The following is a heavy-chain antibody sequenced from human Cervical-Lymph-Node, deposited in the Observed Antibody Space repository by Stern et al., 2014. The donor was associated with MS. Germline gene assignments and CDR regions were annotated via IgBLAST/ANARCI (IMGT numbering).Heavy chain of an antibody. CDR1: GDSISSSNW. D-gene: IGHD6-13*01. CDR3: VRALGSSSFRYWFDP. V-gene: IGHV4-4*02. CDR2: IYHAGTT. J-gene: IGHJ5*02. Sequence: QVQLQESGPGLVKPSGTLSLTCAVSGDSISSSNWWSWVRQSPGKGLGWVGDIYHAGTTNYNSTLKSRLTISADNSKNQFSLKLTSVTAADTAVYYCVRALGSSSFRYWFDPWGQGTLVIVSS.